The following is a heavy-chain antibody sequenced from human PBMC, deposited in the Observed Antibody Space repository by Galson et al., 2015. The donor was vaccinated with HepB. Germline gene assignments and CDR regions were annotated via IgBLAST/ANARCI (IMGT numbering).Heavy chain of an antibody. CDR1: GGSISSYY. V-gene: IGHV4-59*01. D-gene: IGHD2-15*01. CDR3: ARDLDNDDTPYGMDV. CDR2: IYYSGST. J-gene: IGHJ6*02. Sequence: LSLTCTVSGGSISSYYWSWIRQPPGKGLEWIGYIYYSGSTNYNPSLKSRVTISVDTSKNQFSLKLSSVTAADTAVYYCARDLDNDDTPYGMDVWGQGTTVTVSS.